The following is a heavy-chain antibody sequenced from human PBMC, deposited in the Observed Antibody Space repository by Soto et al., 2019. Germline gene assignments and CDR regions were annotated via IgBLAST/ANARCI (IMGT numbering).Heavy chain of an antibody. J-gene: IGHJ4*02. CDR1: GECITTNGYS. D-gene: IGHD2-8*01. CDR2: VYWTGST. Sequence: ELLSLTCSGSGECITTNGYSWGWIRQPPGKGLQWIGNVYWTGSTFSHPSLTSRVFISVDTSKNEFSLRLTSVTAADTAVYYCARSHYTYGLLIDYWGPGTLVTVS. CDR3: ARSHYTYGLLIDY. V-gene: IGHV4-39*01.